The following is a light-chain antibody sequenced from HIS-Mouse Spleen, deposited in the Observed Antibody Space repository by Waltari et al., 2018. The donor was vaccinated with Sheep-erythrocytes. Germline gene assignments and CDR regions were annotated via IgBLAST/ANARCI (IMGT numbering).Light chain of an antibody. V-gene: IGLV2-11*01. CDR1: RRYVGGFNY. CDR2: DVS. CDR3: CSYAGSYNHV. Sequence: QSALTQPRSVSGPPGQSVTISCTGTRRYVGGFNYVSWNQQHPGKAPKLMIYDVSKRPSGVPDRFSGSKSGNTASLTISGLQAEDEADYYCCSYAGSYNHVFATGTKVTVL. J-gene: IGLJ1*01.